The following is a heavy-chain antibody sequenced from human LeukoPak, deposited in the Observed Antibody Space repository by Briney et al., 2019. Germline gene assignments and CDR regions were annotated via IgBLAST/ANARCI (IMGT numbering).Heavy chain of an antibody. J-gene: IGHJ4*02. Sequence: GGSLRLSCAASGFTFSRYGMHWVRQAPGKGLEWVAVISYDGSNKYYGDSVKGRFTISRDNSKNTLYLQMNSLRAEDTAVYYCARNPLGTGYFDYWGQGTLVTVSS. CDR3: ARNPLGTGYFDY. CDR1: GFTFSRYG. V-gene: IGHV3-30*03. CDR2: ISYDGSNK. D-gene: IGHD3/OR15-3a*01.